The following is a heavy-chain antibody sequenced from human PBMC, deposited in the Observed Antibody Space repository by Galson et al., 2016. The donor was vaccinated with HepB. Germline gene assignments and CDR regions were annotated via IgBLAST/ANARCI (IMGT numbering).Heavy chain of an antibody. D-gene: IGHD3-10*01. V-gene: IGHV4-59*01. CDR2: IHDSGTT. J-gene: IGHJ5*02. Sequence: ETLSLTCTVSHGPIGGDYWTWIRQSPGKGLEWIGYIHDSGTTAYNHSLKSRVTISIDPPNSQFSLRMTSVTAADTAVYYCARDPDYYHRWFDPWGQGALVTVSS. CDR3: ARDPDYYHRWFDP. CDR1: HGPIGGDY.